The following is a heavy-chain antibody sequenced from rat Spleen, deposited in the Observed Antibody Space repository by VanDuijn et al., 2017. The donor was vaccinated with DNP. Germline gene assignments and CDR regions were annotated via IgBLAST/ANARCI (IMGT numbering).Heavy chain of an antibody. CDR2: ISFDGSST. J-gene: IGHJ3*01. CDR1: GFSITSYYW. CDR3: ATHGGAY. Sequence: EVQLQESGPGLVKPSQSLSLTCSVTGFSITSYYWMAWIRQVPGKGLEWVATISFDGSSTYYRDSVKGRFTISRDNAKSTLYLQMDSLRSEDTATYYCATHGGAYWGQGTLVTVSS. D-gene: IGHD4-1*01. V-gene: IGHV5-29*01.